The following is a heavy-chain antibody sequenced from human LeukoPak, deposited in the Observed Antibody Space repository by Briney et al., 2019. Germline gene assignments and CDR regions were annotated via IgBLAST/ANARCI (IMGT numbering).Heavy chain of an antibody. CDR2: INPNSGGT. CDR1: GYTFTGYY. CDR3: ARGPLWFGESTDY. V-gene: IGHV1-2*02. Sequence: GASVKVSCKASGYTFTGYYMHWVRQAPGQGLEWMGWINPNSGGTNYAQKFQGRVTMTRDTSISTAYMELSRLRSDDTAVYYCARGPLWFGESTDYWGQGTLVTVSS. J-gene: IGHJ4*02. D-gene: IGHD3-10*01.